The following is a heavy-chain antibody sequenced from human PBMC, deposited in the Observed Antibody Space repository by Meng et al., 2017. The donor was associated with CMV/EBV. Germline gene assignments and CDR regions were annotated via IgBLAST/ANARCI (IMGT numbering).Heavy chain of an antibody. CDR3: ARDNRRGGVDY. V-gene: IGHV4-30-4*08. D-gene: IGHD3-3*01. CDR1: GGSISSGDYY. J-gene: IGHJ4*02. Sequence: QVPLQESGPGLVKPSQTLSLTCTVSGGSISSGDYYWSWIRQHPGKGLERIGYIYYSGSTYYNPSLKSRVTISVDTSKNQFSLKLSSVTAADTAVYYCARDNRRGGVDYWGQGTLVTVSS. CDR2: IYYSGST.